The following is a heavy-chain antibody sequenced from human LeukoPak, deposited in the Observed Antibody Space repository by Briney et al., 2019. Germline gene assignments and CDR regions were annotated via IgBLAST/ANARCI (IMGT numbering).Heavy chain of an antibody. D-gene: IGHD5-24*01. Sequence: GDSLKVSCKASGYTFTSYWIGWVRQMPGKGLEWMGIIYPGDSDTTYSPSFQGQVTISADNSISTAYLQWSSLKASDTAMYYCARRTSTMGDYWGQGTLVTVSS. CDR1: GYTFTSYW. CDR2: IYPGDSDT. CDR3: ARRTSTMGDY. J-gene: IGHJ4*02. V-gene: IGHV5-51*01.